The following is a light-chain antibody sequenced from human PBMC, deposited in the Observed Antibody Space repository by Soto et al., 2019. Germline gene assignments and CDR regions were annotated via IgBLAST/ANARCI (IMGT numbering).Light chain of an antibody. CDR2: DVS. V-gene: IGLV2-14*01. CDR3: SSYAGNSIYV. CDR1: SSDVGGYNY. J-gene: IGLJ1*01. Sequence: QSALTQPASVSGSPGQSITISCTGTSSDVGGYNYVSWYQQHTGKAPKLMIYDVSDRPSGVSTRFSGSKSGNTASLTISGLQAEDEADYYCSSYAGNSIYVFGTGTKVTVL.